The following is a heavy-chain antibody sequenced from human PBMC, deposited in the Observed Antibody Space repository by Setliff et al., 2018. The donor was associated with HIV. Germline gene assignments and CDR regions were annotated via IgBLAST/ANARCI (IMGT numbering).Heavy chain of an antibody. CDR2: IIPIFGTG. J-gene: IGHJ3*01. V-gene: IGHV1-69*13. CDR3: ATGRHYYDSSDYPANPFDV. D-gene: IGHD3-22*01. CDR1: GGIFMNSA. Sequence: GASVKVSCKASGGIFMNSAFNWVRQARGQGLEWMGSIIPIFGTGNYAQKFQGRVTITADESTSTAYMELRGLRSEDTALYYCATGRHYYDSSDYPANPFDVWGQGTLVTVS.